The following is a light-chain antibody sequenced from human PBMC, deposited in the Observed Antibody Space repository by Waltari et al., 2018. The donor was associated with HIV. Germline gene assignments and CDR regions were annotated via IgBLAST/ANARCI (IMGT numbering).Light chain of an antibody. Sequence: DIRMTQSPSSLSASVGDRVTITCRASQTISTYLNWYQQERGKAPKLLIFATTRLQSGVPSMFSGGGSGTDFTLTITSLQPEDFTTYFCQQVFNYPHTFGQGTTVDIK. CDR3: QQVFNYPHT. CDR2: ATT. J-gene: IGKJ2*01. V-gene: IGKV1-39*01. CDR1: QTISTY.